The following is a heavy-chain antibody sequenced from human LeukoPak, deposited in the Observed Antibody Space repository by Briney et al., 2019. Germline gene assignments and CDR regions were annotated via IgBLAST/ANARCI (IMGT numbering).Heavy chain of an antibody. CDR2: IYNGGST. CDR1: GFTFSSYA. V-gene: IGHV3-23*03. D-gene: IGHD4-17*01. Sequence: GGSLRLSCAASGFTFSSYAMSWVRQAPGKGLEWVSIIYNGGSTYYADSVKGRFTMSRDNSKNTLYLQMNSLRAEDTAVYYCARAVSNDYAAHWGQGTLVTVSS. CDR3: ARAVSNDYAAH. J-gene: IGHJ4*02.